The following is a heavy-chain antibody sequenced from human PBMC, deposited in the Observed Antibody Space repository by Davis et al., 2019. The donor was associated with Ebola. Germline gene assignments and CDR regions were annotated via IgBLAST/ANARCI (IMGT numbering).Heavy chain of an antibody. Sequence: SATLSLTCTVSGGSISNSYWNWMRQPPGKGLEWIGYIFHRGSAVYNPSLNSRVSISLYTSTNQISLKLTSVTAADTALYYCARPRRDPYAKEACDIWGQGTMVTVS. D-gene: IGHD5-24*01. CDR3: ARPRRDPYAKEACDI. CDR2: IFHRGSA. V-gene: IGHV4-59*01. CDR1: GGSISNSY. J-gene: IGHJ3*02.